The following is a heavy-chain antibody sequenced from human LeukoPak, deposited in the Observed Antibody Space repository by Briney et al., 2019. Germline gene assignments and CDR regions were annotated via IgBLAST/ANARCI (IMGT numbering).Heavy chain of an antibody. J-gene: IGHJ4*02. CDR1: GASFSGYY. Sequence: WATRSLTGAVGGASFSGYYWRGTRAPRGKGLEWIGEINDSGSTNYNPSLKSRVTISVDTSKNQFSLKLSSVTAADTAVYYCARVGYSLDYWGQGTLVTVSS. V-gene: IGHV4-34*01. CDR2: INDSGST. CDR3: ARVGYSLDY. D-gene: IGHD5-18*01.